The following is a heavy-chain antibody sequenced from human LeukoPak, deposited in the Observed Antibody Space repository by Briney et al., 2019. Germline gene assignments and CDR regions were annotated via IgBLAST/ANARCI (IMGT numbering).Heavy chain of an antibody. CDR3: ATPAGYSSGWYGFRYYFDY. D-gene: IGHD6-19*01. V-gene: IGHV3-23*01. CDR2: ISGSGGST. Sequence: PGGSLRLSCAASGFTFSNAWMSWARQAPGKGLEWVSAISGSGGSTYYADSVKGRFTISRDNSKNTLYLQMNSLRAEDTAVYYCATPAGYSSGWYGFRYYFDYWGQGNLVTVSS. J-gene: IGHJ4*02. CDR1: GFTFSNAW.